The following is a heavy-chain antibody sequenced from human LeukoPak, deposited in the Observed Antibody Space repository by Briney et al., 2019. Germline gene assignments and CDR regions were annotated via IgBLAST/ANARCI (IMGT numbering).Heavy chain of an antibody. Sequence: PSETLSLTCTVSGGSISSSSYYWGWIRQPPGKGLEWIGSIYYSGSTYYNPSLKSRVTISVDTSKNQFSLKLSSVTAADTAVYYCARAGYSSGTIDCWGQGTLVTVSS. D-gene: IGHD6-19*01. CDR1: GGSISSSSYY. V-gene: IGHV4-39*07. J-gene: IGHJ4*02. CDR2: IYYSGST. CDR3: ARAGYSSGTIDC.